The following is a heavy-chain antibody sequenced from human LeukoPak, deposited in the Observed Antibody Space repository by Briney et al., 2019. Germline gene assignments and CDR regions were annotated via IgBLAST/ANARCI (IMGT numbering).Heavy chain of an antibody. CDR2: WYDGSNK. V-gene: IGHV3-33*01. CDR3: ASHKPHPVRYYFDSSGAIDY. CDR1: GFPFISYG. J-gene: IGHJ4*02. D-gene: IGHD3-22*01. Sequence: PGRSLRLSCAASGFPFISYGLHWVRQAPGKGLEWVAVWYDGSNKYYADSVKGRFTISRDNSKNTLYLQMNSLRAEDTAVYYCASHKPHPVRYYFDSSGAIDYWGQGTLVTVSS.